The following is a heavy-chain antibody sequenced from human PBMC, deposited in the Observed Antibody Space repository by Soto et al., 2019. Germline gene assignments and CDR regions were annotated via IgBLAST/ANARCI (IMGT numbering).Heavy chain of an antibody. D-gene: IGHD6-6*01. V-gene: IGHV3-7*03. CDR2: IKQDGSEK. Sequence: GGSLRLSCAASGFTFSSYWMSWVRQAPGKGLEWVANIKQDGSEKYYVDSVKGRFTISRDNAKNSLYLQMNSLRAEDTAVYYCARHGFRAAHDAFDIWGQGTMVTVSS. CDR3: ARHGFRAAHDAFDI. CDR1: GFTFSSYW. J-gene: IGHJ3*02.